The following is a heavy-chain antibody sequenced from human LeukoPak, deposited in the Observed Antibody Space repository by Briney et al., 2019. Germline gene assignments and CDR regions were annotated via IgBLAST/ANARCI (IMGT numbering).Heavy chain of an antibody. V-gene: IGHV3-7*01. D-gene: IGHD6-13*01. CDR3: AREGAPYSSSWYVY. J-gene: IGHJ4*02. CDR1: GFTFSSYW. Sequence: GGSLRLSCAASGFTFSSYWMSWVRQAPGKGLEWVANIKQDGSEKYYVDSVKGRFTISRDNAKNSLYLQMNSLRAEDTAVYYCAREGAPYSSSWYVYWGQGTLVTISS. CDR2: IKQDGSEK.